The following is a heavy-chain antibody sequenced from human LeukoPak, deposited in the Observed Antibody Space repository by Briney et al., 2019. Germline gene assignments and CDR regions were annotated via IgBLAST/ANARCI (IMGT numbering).Heavy chain of an antibody. CDR1: GFTFSIYW. CDR2: IYYSGST. J-gene: IGHJ4*02. D-gene: IGHD2-21*02. CDR3: ARHRCGVDCYYFDY. Sequence: PWGSLRLSCAASGFTFSIYWMSWIRQPPGKGLEWIGSIYYSGSTNYNPFLKSRVTISVDTPKNQFSLKLSSVTAADTAVYYCARHRCGVDCYYFDYWGQGTLVTVSS. V-gene: IGHV4-59*08.